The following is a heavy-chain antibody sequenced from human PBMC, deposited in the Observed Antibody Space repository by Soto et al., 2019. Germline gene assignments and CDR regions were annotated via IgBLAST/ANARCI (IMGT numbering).Heavy chain of an antibody. J-gene: IGHJ4*02. CDR1: GFTFSSYS. CDR3: ARNRFGVVISPSDC. Sequence: EVQLVESGGGLVQPGGSLRLSCAASGFTFSSYSMNWVRQATGKGLEWVSYISSSSSTIYYADSVKGRFTISRDNAKNSLYLQMNSLRAADTAGYYCARNRFGVVISPSDCWGQGTLVTVSS. CDR2: ISSSSSTI. D-gene: IGHD3-3*01. V-gene: IGHV3-48*01.